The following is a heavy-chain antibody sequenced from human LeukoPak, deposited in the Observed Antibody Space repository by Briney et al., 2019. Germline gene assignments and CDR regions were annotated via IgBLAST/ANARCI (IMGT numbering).Heavy chain of an antibody. J-gene: IGHJ6*02. Sequence: GASVKVSCKASGYTFTSYSISWVRQAAGQGLEWMGWISAYNGYTNYAQNFQGRVTMTTDASTSTAYMELRSLRSDDTAVYYCVREVSMVRGVITFYHYNGMDVWGQGTAVTGSS. CDR1: GYTFTSYS. D-gene: IGHD3-10*01. V-gene: IGHV1-18*01. CDR3: VREVSMVRGVITFYHYNGMDV. CDR2: ISAYNGYT.